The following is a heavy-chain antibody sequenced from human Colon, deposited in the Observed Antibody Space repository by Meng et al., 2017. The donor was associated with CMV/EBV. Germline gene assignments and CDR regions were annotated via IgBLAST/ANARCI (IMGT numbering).Heavy chain of an antibody. CDR1: GYTFSDYH. V-gene: IGHV1-2*02. Sequence: QVRLVHCGAYVKKPGASGKVSCKASGYTFSDYHIHWVRQAPGQGLEWMGWINSNSGATDYAQKFQGRLTMTRDTSITTVYMELSSLRPDDTAVYYCARDPSGSRVPFDYWGQGSLVTVSS. J-gene: IGHJ4*02. D-gene: IGHD1-26*01. CDR2: INSNSGAT. CDR3: ARDPSGSRVPFDY.